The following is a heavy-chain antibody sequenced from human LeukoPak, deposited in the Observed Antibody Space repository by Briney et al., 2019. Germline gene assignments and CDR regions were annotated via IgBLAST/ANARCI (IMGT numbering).Heavy chain of an antibody. D-gene: IGHD4-17*01. V-gene: IGHV3-21*01. CDR3: ARGGDYGDYDSY. CDR2: ISSSSSYI. CDR1: GFTFSSYS. J-gene: IGHJ4*02. Sequence: PGGSLRLSCAASGFTFSSYSMNWVRQAPVKGLEWVSSISSSSSYIYYADSVKGRFTISRDNAKNSLYLQMNSLRAEDTAVYYCARGGDYGDYDSYWGQGTLVTVSS.